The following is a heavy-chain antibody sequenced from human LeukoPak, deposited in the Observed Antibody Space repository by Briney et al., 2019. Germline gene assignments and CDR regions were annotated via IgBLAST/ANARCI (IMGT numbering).Heavy chain of an antibody. CDR2: IYYRGST. CDR1: GGSISSYY. Sequence: SETLSLTCTVSGGSISSYYWTWIRQSPGKGLEWIGDIYYRGSTNYNPSLKSRVTISVDTSKNQFSLKLSSVTAADTAVYYCASVPLWFGELKRFDYWGQGTLVTVSS. J-gene: IGHJ4*02. CDR3: ASVPLWFGELKRFDY. D-gene: IGHD3-10*01. V-gene: IGHV4-59*08.